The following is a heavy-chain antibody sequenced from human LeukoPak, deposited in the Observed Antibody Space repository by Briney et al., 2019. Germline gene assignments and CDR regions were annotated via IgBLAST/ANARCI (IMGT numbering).Heavy chain of an antibody. D-gene: IGHD2-2*01. J-gene: IGHJ3*02. CDR1: GYTLTELS. Sequence: SVKVSCKVSGYTLTELSMHWVRQAPGKGLEWMGGFDPEDGETIYAQKFQGRVTMTEDTSTDTAYMELSSLRSEDTAVYYCATGVCSSTSCYWARDAFDIWGQGTMVTVSS. CDR2: FDPEDGET. V-gene: IGHV1-24*01. CDR3: ATGVCSSTSCYWARDAFDI.